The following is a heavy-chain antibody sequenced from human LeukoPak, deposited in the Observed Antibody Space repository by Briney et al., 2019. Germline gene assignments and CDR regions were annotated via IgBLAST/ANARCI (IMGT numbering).Heavy chain of an antibody. D-gene: IGHD6-13*01. J-gene: IGHJ4*02. V-gene: IGHV3-30*02. CDR1: GFTFSSYA. CDR3: AKDRDWASAAGTDFDY. Sequence: GGSLRLSCAASGFTFSSYAMSWVRQAPGKGLEWVTFIRYDGISEYYADSVKGRFTISRDNSRDTLYLQMNSLRAEDTAVYYCAKDRDWASAAGTDFDYWGQGTLVTVSS. CDR2: IRYDGISE.